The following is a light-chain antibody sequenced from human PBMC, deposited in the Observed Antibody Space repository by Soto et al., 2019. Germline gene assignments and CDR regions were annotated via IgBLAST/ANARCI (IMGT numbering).Light chain of an antibody. Sequence: EVVLTQSPGTLSLSPGERATLSCRASQSVRSSYLAWYQQKPGQAPRLLIFGAFRRATGIPDRFSGSGSGTDFTRTISGLEREDFAVYYCQQYGTSFTFGPGTKVDIK. CDR1: QSVRSSY. J-gene: IGKJ3*01. CDR2: GAF. V-gene: IGKV3-20*01. CDR3: QQYGTSFT.